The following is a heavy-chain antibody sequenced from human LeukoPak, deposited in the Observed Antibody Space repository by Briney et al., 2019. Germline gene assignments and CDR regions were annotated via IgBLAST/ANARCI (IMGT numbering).Heavy chain of an antibody. D-gene: IGHD2-2*01. CDR1: GFTFSSYA. J-gene: IGHJ4*02. CDR2: ISGSGGST. CDR3: ARDGGGLGYCSSTSCFIDY. V-gene: IGHV3-23*01. Sequence: GGSLRLSCAASGFTFSSYAMSWVRQAPGKGLEWVSAISGSGGSTYYADSVKGRFTISRDNSKNTLYLQMNSLRAEDTAVYYCARDGGGLGYCSSTSCFIDYWGQGTLVTVSS.